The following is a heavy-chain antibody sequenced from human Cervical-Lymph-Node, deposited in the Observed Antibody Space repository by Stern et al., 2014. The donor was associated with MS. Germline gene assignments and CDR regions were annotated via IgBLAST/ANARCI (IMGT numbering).Heavy chain of an antibody. Sequence: QVTLRESGPALVKPTQTLTLTCTFSGFSLSTSGMCVSWIRQPPGKALEWLALLDWDDDKYYSTSLKTRLTISKDTSKNQVVLTMTNMDPVDTATYYCARIIDSSGCYYYYGMDVWGQGTTVTVSS. CDR3: ARIIDSSGCYYYYGMDV. D-gene: IGHD6-19*01. CDR1: GFSLSTSGMC. CDR2: LDWDDDK. J-gene: IGHJ6*02. V-gene: IGHV2-70*01.